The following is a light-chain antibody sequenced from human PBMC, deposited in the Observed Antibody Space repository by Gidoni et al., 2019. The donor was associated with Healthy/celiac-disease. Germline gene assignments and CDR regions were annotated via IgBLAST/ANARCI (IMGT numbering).Light chain of an antibody. CDR1: SSDVGGYNY. CDR3: SSYTSSSTLWV. Sequence: QSALTQPASVSGSPGQSITISCTGTSSDVGGYNYVSWYQQHPGKAPKLIIYEVSNRPSGVPDRFSGSKSGNTASLTISGLQAEDEADYYCSSYTSSSTLWVFGGGTKLTVL. J-gene: IGLJ3*02. V-gene: IGLV2-14*01. CDR2: EVS.